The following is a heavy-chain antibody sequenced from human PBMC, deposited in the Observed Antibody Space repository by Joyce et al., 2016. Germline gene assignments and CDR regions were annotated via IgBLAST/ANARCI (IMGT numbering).Heavy chain of an antibody. CDR2: ITTSGAT. Sequence: QVQLRQWGAGLLKPSETLSLTCAVSGGPFRGFFWTWVRQPPGKALEWIGDITTSGATNYNPSLRSLVAISVDTSNNQFSLTLTSLSAADMAVYYCARSQWLAPLMYWGQGTLVTVSP. CDR1: GGPFRGFF. CDR3: ARSQWLAPLMY. J-gene: IGHJ4*02. V-gene: IGHV4-34*02. D-gene: IGHD6-19*01.